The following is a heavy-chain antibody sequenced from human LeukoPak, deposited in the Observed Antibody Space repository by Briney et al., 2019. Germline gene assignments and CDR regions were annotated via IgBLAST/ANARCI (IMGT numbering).Heavy chain of an antibody. Sequence: PGGSLRLSCAASGFTFSSYWMSWVRQAPGKGREWVSYISSSGSTIYYADSVKGRFTISRDNAKNSLYLQMNSLGAEDTAVYYCEREEYQVLLDWGQGTLVTVSS. CDR3: EREEYQVLLD. CDR1: GFTFSSYW. J-gene: IGHJ4*02. CDR2: ISSSGSTI. V-gene: IGHV3-48*04. D-gene: IGHD2-15*01.